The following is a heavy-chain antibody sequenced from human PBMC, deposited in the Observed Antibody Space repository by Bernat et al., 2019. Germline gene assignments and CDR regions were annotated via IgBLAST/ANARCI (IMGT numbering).Heavy chain of an antibody. D-gene: IGHD1-26*01. CDR1: GGSISSGGYY. J-gene: IGHJ4*02. CDR3: AGGREGELPPDLDY. V-gene: IGHV4-31*03. Sequence: QVQLQESGPGLVKPSQTLSPTCTVSGGSISSGGYYWSWIRQHPGKGLEWIGYIYYSGSTYYNPSLKSRVTISVDTSKNQFSLKLSSVTAADTAVYYCAGGREGELPPDLDYWGQGTLVTVSS. CDR2: IYYSGST.